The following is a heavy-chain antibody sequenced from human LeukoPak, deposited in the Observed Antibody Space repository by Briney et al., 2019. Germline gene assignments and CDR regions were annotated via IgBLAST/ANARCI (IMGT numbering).Heavy chain of an antibody. CDR1: GFTFSSYS. J-gene: IGHJ4*02. V-gene: IGHV3-21*01. CDR2: ISSSSSSYI. Sequence: GGSLRLSCAASGFTFSSYSMNWVRQAPGKGLEWVSSISSSSSSYIYYADSVKGRFTISRDNAKNSLYLQMNSLRAEDTAVYYCARGGLLIRGVIISFHFDYWGQGTLVTVSS. D-gene: IGHD3-10*01. CDR3: ARGGLLIRGVIISFHFDY.